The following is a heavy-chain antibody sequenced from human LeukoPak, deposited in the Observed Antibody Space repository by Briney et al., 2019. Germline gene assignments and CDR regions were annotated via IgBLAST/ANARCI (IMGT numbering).Heavy chain of an antibody. J-gene: IGHJ4*02. V-gene: IGHV3-21*01. CDR2: VSTGSNYI. CDR1: GFTFSSYS. D-gene: IGHD5-18*01. Sequence: GGSLRLSCTASGFTFSSYSLNWVRQAPGKGLEWVSSVSTGSNYIYYADSVKGRFTISRDNAKNSLYLQMNSLRAEDTAVYYCARGYSYGLFDYWGQGTLVTVSS. CDR3: ARGYSYGLFDY.